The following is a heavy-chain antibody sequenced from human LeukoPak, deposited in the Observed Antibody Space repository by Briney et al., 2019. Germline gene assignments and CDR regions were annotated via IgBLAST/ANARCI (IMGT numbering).Heavy chain of an antibody. CDR1: GFTVSDYS. CDR3: ARRLVTAGITDFFDS. Sequence: GGSLRLSCTASGFTVSDYSMSWVRQPPGAGLEWVSAISPAGDSTTDADSVKGRFTISRDNSKSTLYLQMNGLTAEDTALYYCARRLVTAGITDFFDSWGQGTLVSVSS. CDR2: ISPAGDST. V-gene: IGHV3-23*01. D-gene: IGHD2-2*01. J-gene: IGHJ4*02.